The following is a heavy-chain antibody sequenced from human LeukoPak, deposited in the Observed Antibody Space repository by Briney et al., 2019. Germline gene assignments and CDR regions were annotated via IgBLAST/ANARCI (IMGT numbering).Heavy chain of an antibody. V-gene: IGHV4-59*01. CDR1: DDSISDYY. J-gene: IGHJ4*02. CDR2: IHNSGTS. CDR3: TRGAGWLIDY. Sequence: SETLSLTCTVSDDSISDYYRGWIRQPPGKGLEWIGYIHNSGTSTYNLSLKSRVTISADTSKNQFSLKLNSMTTADTSIYYCTRGAGWLIDYWGQGILVTVSS. D-gene: IGHD3-16*01.